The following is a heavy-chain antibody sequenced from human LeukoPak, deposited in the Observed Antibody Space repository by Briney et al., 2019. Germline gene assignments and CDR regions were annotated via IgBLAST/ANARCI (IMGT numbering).Heavy chain of an antibody. D-gene: IGHD6-13*01. V-gene: IGHV1-8*01. Sequence: ASVKVSCKASGYTFTSSDINWLRQAAGQGLEWMGWINPISGRTGYGKKFQGRVTMTANTSISTAYMELSSLRFDGTAVYYCARGRSGLAAAGTYDYWGQGTLIAVSS. CDR2: INPISGRT. CDR1: GYTFTSSD. CDR3: ARGRSGLAAAGTYDY. J-gene: IGHJ4*02.